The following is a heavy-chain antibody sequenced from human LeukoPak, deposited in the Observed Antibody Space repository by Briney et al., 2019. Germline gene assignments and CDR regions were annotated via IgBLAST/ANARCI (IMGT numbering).Heavy chain of an antibody. CDR1: GGSISSYY. V-gene: IGHV4-59*08. D-gene: IGHD6-19*01. J-gene: IGHJ4*02. CDR2: IYYSGST. CDR3: ARHGTEWLVLYY. Sequence: SETLSLTCTVSGGSISSYYWSWIRQPPGKGLEWIGYIYYSGSTNYNPSLKSRVTISVDTSKNQFSLKLSSVTAADTAVYYCARHGTEWLVLYYWGQGTLVTVSS.